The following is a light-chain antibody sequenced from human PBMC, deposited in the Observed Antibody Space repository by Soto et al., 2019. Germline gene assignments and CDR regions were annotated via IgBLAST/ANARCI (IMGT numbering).Light chain of an antibody. CDR3: QQLNSYPF. CDR1: QGISSY. Sequence: DIQLTQSPSFRSASVGDRVTITCRASQGISSYVAWYQQKPGKAPELLIYAASTLQSGVPSRFSGSGSGTEFTLTISSLQPEDFATYYCQQLNSYPFFGPGTKVDIK. V-gene: IGKV1-9*01. CDR2: AAS. J-gene: IGKJ3*01.